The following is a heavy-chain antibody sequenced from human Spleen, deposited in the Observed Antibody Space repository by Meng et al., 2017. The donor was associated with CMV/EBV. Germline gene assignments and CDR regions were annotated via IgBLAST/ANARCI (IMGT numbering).Heavy chain of an antibody. D-gene: IGHD2/OR15-2a*01. CDR2: IIPIYGTT. Sequence: CQASQGTSSPYAVTWVRQAPGQGLEWMGRIIPIYGTTNYAQKFQGRVTITTDESTGTAYMELSSLRSEDAAFYYCARSCNGNTCPFDFWGQGTLVTVSS. CDR3: ARSCNGNTCPFDF. J-gene: IGHJ4*02. V-gene: IGHV1-69*05. CDR1: QGTSSPYA.